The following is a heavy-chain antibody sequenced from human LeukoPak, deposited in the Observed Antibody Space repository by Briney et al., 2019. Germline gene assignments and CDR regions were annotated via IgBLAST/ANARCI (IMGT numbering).Heavy chain of an antibody. CDR3: TTGESMVGSTIHIRWAD. D-gene: IGHD1-26*01. Sequence: GGSLRPSCAASGFTVSSNYMSWVRQAPGKGLEWVGRIKSKTAGGTIDYAAPVKGRFTISRDDSKNTLYLQMNSLKTEDTAVYYCTTGESMVGSTIHIRWADWGQGTLVTVSS. CDR2: IKSKTAGGTI. CDR1: GFTVSSNY. J-gene: IGHJ4*02. V-gene: IGHV3-15*01.